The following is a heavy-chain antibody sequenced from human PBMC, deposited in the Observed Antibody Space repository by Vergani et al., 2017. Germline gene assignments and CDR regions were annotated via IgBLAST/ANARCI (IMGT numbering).Heavy chain of an antibody. Sequence: QVQLVESGGGLVKPGGSLRLSCAASGFTFSDYYMSWIRQAPGKGLEWVSYISSSSSYTNYADSVKGRFTMSRDNAKNSLYLQMNSLRAEDTAVYYCTTVACSSTSCYLVENYYYGMDVWGQGTTVTVSS. V-gene: IGHV3-11*06. J-gene: IGHJ6*02. CDR1: GFTFSDYY. CDR2: ISSSSSYT. D-gene: IGHD2-2*01. CDR3: TTVACSSTSCYLVENYYYGMDV.